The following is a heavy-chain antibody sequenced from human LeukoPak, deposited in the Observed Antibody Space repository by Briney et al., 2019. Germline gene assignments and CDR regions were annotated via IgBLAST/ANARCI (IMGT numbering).Heavy chain of an antibody. CDR3: ARDWFHAIDY. V-gene: IGHV3-15*01. J-gene: IGHJ4*02. Sequence: GGSLRLSCAASGFTFSNAWMSWVRQAPGKGLEWVGRIKSKTDGGTTDYAAPVKGRFTISRDDAKNSLYLQMNSLRAEDTAVYYCARDWFHAIDYWGQGTLVTVSS. CDR2: IKSKTDGGTT. CDR1: GFTFSNAW. D-gene: IGHD2/OR15-2a*01.